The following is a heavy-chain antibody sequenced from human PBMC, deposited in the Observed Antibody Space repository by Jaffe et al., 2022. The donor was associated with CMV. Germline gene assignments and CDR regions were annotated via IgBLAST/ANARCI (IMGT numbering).Heavy chain of an antibody. CDR1: GFTFRSYE. J-gene: IGHJ1*01. CDR2: ISSSGSPI. CDR3: ARESSSSSGYFQH. V-gene: IGHV3-48*03. Sequence: EVQLVESGGGLVQPGGSLRLSCTASGFTFRSYEMNWVRQAPGKGLEWVSYISSSGSPIYYADSVKGRFTISRDNAKDSLYLQMNSLRAEDTAVYYCARESSSSSGYFQHWGQGTLVTVSS. D-gene: IGHD6-6*01.